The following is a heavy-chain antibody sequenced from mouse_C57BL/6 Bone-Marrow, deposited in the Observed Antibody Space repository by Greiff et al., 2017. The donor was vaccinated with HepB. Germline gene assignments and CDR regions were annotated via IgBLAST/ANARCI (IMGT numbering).Heavy chain of an antibody. CDR1: GYTFTSYW. CDR3: TREDFTTVVADYAMDY. V-gene: IGHV1-5*01. CDR2: IYPGNSDT. J-gene: IGHJ4*01. D-gene: IGHD1-1*01. Sequence: VQLKESGTVLARPGASVKMSCKTSGYTFTSYWMHWVKQRPGQGLECIGAIYPGNSDTSYNQKFKGKAKLTAVTSASTAYMELSSLTNEDSAVYYCTREDFTTVVADYAMDYWGQGTSVTVSS.